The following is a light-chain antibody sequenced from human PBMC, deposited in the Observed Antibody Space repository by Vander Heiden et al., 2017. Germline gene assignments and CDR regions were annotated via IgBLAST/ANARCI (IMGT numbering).Light chain of an antibody. CDR3: HRSYSTLYT. CDR1: QSISSY. V-gene: IGKV1-39*01. CDR2: AAS. J-gene: IGKJ2*01. Sequence: DIQMTQSPSSLSASVGDRVTITCRASQSISSYLNWYQQKPGKAPKLLIYAASSLQSGVPSRFSGSGSWTDFTLTMSSLLPEDFATYYCHRSYSTLYTFGQGTKLEIK.